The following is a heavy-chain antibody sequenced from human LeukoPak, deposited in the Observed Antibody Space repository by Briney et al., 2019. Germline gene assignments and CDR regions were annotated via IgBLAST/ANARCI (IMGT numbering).Heavy chain of an antibody. V-gene: IGHV4-59*01. J-gene: IGHJ4*02. Sequence: SETLSLTCTVSGGSISSYYWSWIRQPPGKGLEWIGYTYYSGSTNYNPSPKSRVTISVDTSKNQFSLKLSSVTAADTAVYYCARGRDYGDYVDYWGQGTLVTVSS. CDR2: TYYSGST. D-gene: IGHD4-17*01. CDR3: ARGRDYGDYVDY. CDR1: GGSISSYY.